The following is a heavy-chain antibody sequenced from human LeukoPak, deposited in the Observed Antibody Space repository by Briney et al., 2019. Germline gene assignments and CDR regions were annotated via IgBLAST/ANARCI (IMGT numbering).Heavy chain of an antibody. J-gene: IGHJ4*02. V-gene: IGHV1-18*01. CDR1: GYTFTSYG. D-gene: IGHD6-19*01. Sequence: GASVKVSCKASGYTFTSYGISWVRQAPGQGLEWMGWISAYNGNTNYAQKFQGRVTMTRDTSISTAYMELSRLRSDDTAVYYCARGRSSGWYGDYFDYWGQGTLVTVSS. CDR3: ARGRSSGWYGDYFDY. CDR2: ISAYNGNT.